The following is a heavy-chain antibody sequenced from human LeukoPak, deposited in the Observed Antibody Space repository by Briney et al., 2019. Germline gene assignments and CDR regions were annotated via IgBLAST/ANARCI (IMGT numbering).Heavy chain of an antibody. D-gene: IGHD1-1*01. J-gene: IGHJ6*03. CDR2: MYTSGSS. CDR3: ARASSWNDVPYYYYYYYMDV. Sequence: PSETLSLTCTVSGGSISSGSYYWSWIRQPAGKGLEWIGRMYTSGSSNNNPSLKSRVTISVDTSKNQFSLNLSSVTAADTAVYYCARASSWNDVPYYYYYYYMDVWGKGTTVTVSS. V-gene: IGHV4-61*02. CDR1: GGSISSGSYY.